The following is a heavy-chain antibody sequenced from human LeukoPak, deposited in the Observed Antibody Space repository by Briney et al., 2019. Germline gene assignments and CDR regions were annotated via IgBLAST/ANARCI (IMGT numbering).Heavy chain of an antibody. D-gene: IGHD6-19*01. CDR2: ISHDGINT. V-gene: IGHV3-30*18. CDR1: EFTFNSYG. CDR3: AKDAGQWQNWNWFAP. Sequence: GGSLRLSCAVSEFTFNSYGMHWVRQAPGKGLEWVAAISHDGINTYSGDSVKGRFTISRDNSKNTLFLQMTSLRPEDTAMYYCAKDAGQWQNWNWFAPWGQGTLVIVSS. J-gene: IGHJ5*02.